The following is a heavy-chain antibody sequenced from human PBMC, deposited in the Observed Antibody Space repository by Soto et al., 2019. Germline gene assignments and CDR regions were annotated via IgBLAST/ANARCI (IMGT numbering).Heavy chain of an antibody. Sequence: QVQLQESGPGLVKPSETLSLTCTVSGGSISSYYWSWIRQPPGKGLEWIGYIYYSGSTNYNPSLKRRVTVSVDTAKNPFALKLSSVTAADTAVYYCARGGYSSSWYHPYFDYWGQGTLVTVSS. J-gene: IGHJ4*02. V-gene: IGHV4-59*01. CDR1: GGSISSYY. CDR3: ARGGYSSSWYHPYFDY. D-gene: IGHD6-13*01. CDR2: IYYSGST.